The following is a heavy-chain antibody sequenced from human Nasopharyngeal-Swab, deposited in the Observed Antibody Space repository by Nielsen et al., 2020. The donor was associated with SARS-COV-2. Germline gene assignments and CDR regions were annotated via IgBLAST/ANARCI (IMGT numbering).Heavy chain of an antibody. D-gene: IGHD4-17*01. J-gene: IGHJ6*02. CDR1: GFTFSSYG. CDR3: ARDRVNTVTTVEPPFWKGYYYYGMDV. CDR2: IWYDGSNK. Sequence: GESLKISCAASGFTFSSYGMHWVRQAPGKGLELVAVIWYDGSNKYYADSVKGRFTISRDNSKNTLYLQMNSLRAEDTAVYYCARDRVNTVTTVEPPFWKGYYYYGMDVWGQGTTVTVSS. V-gene: IGHV3-33*01.